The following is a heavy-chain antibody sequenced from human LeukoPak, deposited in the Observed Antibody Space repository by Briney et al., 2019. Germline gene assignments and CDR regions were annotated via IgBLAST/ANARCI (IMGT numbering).Heavy chain of an antibody. J-gene: IGHJ5*02. CDR1: GGSISTSSYY. Sequence: SETLSLTCTVSGGSISTSSYYWGWIRQPPGKGLEWIGSMFHSGSTYDNPSLRCRVTISVDTSKNQFSLKLSSVTAADTAVYYCARAYGSGSYFHWFDPWGQGTLVTVSS. D-gene: IGHD3-10*01. CDR2: MFHSGST. V-gene: IGHV4-39*01. CDR3: ARAYGSGSYFHWFDP.